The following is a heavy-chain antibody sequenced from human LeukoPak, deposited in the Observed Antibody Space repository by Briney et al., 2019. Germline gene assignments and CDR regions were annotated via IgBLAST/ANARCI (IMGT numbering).Heavy chain of an antibody. Sequence: SETLSLTCTVSGGSISSYYWSWIRQPAGKGLEWIGRIYTSGSTNYNPSLKSRVTMSVDTSKNQFSLKLSSVTAADTAVYYCARDAGVYXSGRTWFDPWGQGTLVTVS. CDR1: GGSISSYY. J-gene: IGHJ5*02. CDR3: ARDAGVYXSGRTWFDP. V-gene: IGHV4-4*07. D-gene: IGHD3-10*01. CDR2: IYTSGST.